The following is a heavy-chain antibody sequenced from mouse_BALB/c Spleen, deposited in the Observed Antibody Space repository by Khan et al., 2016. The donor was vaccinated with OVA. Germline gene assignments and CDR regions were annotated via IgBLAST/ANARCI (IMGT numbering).Heavy chain of an antibody. J-gene: IGHJ3*01. D-gene: IGHD2-13*01. Sequence: EVQLQQSGAELVRPGALVKLSCKASGFNIKDYYMHWVKQRPEQGLVWIGRIDPENGNTVYDPKFQGKASITSDTSSNTAYLQLSSLTSEDTAVYYGARDGDSPWFAYWGQGTLVTVSA. CDR3: ARDGDSPWFAY. CDR1: GFNIKDYY. V-gene: IGHV14-1*02. CDR2: IDPENGNT.